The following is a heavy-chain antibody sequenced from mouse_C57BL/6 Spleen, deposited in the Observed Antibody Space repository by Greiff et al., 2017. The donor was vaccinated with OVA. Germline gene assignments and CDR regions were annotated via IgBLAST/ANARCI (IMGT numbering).Heavy chain of an antibody. D-gene: IGHD1-1*01. Sequence: VQLQESGAELVRPGASVTLSCTASGYTFTDYEMPWVKQTPVHGLEWIGAIDPETGGTAYTHKFKGKAILTADKSSSTDYMELRSLTSEDSAVYCCTCGGSEGWFAYWGQGTLVTVSA. V-gene: IGHV1-15*01. CDR1: GYTFTDYE. CDR3: TCGGSEGWFAY. CDR2: IDPETGGT. J-gene: IGHJ3*01.